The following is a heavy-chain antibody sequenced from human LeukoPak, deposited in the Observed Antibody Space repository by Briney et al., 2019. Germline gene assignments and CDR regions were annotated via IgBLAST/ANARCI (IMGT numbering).Heavy chain of an antibody. V-gene: IGHV1-2*02. Sequence: ASVNVSCKASGYTVTGYYMHWVLQAPGQGLEWIVWINPNCRGTNYAEKFQGRVTMTRDTSNSTSYMELSRLRSDDTAVYYCARVRRCSGGSCYSGWFDPWGQGTLVTVSS. CDR2: INPNCRGT. CDR1: GYTVTGYY. CDR3: ARVRRCSGGSCYSGWFDP. D-gene: IGHD2-15*01. J-gene: IGHJ5*02.